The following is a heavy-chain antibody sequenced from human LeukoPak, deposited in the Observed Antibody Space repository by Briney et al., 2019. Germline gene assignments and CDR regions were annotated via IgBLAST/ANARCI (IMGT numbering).Heavy chain of an antibody. V-gene: IGHV1-69*13. CDR1: GGTFSSYA. CDR2: IIPIFGTT. J-gene: IGHJ6*02. D-gene: IGHD3-3*01. Sequence: SVKVSCKASGGTFSSYAISWVRQAPGQGLEWMGGIIPIFGTTNYAQKFQGRVTITADESTSTAYMELSSLRSEDTAVYYCAGGMNFWSGYTVYGMDVWGQGTTVTVS. CDR3: AGGMNFWSGYTVYGMDV.